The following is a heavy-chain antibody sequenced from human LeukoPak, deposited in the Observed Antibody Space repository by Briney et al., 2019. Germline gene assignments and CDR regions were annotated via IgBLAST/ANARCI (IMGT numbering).Heavy chain of an antibody. CDR2: ISSSSVYI. V-gene: IGHV3-21*06. D-gene: IGHD3-22*01. J-gene: IGHJ4*02. CDR1: GLTFSSYS. Sequence: GGSLRLSCAASGLTFSSYSMNWVRQAPGKGLEWVSSISSSSVYIYYTDSVKGRFTISRDNAKNSLYLQMNSLRAEDTAVYFCARFQGSSAYYSDYWGQGTQVTVSS. CDR3: ARFQGSSAYYSDY.